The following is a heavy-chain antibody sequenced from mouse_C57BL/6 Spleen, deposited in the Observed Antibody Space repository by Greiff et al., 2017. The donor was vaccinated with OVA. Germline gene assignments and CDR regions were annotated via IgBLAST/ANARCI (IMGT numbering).Heavy chain of an antibody. V-gene: IGHV1-66*01. CDR3: ARSTMVNRAWFAY. Sequence: QVQLKESGPELVKPGASVKISCKASGYSFTSYYIHWVKQRPGQGLEWIGWIYPGSGNTKYNEKFKGKATLTADTSSSTAYMQLSSLTSEDSAVYYCARSTMVNRAWFAYWGQGTLVTVSA. J-gene: IGHJ3*01. CDR1: GYSFTSYY. D-gene: IGHD2-2*01. CDR2: IYPGSGNT.